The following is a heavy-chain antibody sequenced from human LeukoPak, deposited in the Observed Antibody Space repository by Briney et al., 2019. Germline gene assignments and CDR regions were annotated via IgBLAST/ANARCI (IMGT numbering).Heavy chain of an antibody. D-gene: IGHD2-2*02. CDR3: ARPGARYCSSTSCYNGFDY. Sequence: ASVKVSCKASGYTFTGYYMHWVRQAPGQGLEWMGIINPSGGSTSYAQKFQGRVTMTRDTSTSTVYMELSSLRSEDTAVYYCARPGARYCSSTSCYNGFDYWGQGTLVTVSS. CDR2: INPSGGST. CDR1: GYTFTGYY. J-gene: IGHJ4*02. V-gene: IGHV1-46*01.